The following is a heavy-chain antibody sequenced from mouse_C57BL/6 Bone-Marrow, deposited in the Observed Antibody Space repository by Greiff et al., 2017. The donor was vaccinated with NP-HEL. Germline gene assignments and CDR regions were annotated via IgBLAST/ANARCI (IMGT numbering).Heavy chain of an antibody. CDR1: GYTFTDYY. CDR2: IYPGSGNT. V-gene: IGHV1-76*01. D-gene: IGHD2-3*01. CDR3: ARSGWLPCAY. J-gene: IGHJ3*01. Sequence: QVQLKQSGAELVRPGASVKLSCKASGYTFTDYYINWVKQRPGQGLEWIARIYPGSGNTYYNEKFKGKATLTADKSSSTAYMQLSSLTSEDSAVYFCARSGWLPCAYWGQGTLVTVSA.